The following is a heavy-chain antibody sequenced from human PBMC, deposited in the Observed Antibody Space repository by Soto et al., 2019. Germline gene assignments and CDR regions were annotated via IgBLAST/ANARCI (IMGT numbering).Heavy chain of an antibody. Sequence: GGSLRLSCAGSGFRFRDYAMGWVRQPPGSGLEWVSFISDGGRSTYYADSVKGRFSISRDNSKNTLYLALSGLRAEDTAVYFCGRTFGSCYRYSPFDSWGQGSLVTVSS. J-gene: IGHJ4*02. V-gene: IGHV3-23*01. D-gene: IGHD2-15*01. CDR2: ISDGGRST. CDR1: GFRFRDYA. CDR3: GRTFGSCYRYSPFDS.